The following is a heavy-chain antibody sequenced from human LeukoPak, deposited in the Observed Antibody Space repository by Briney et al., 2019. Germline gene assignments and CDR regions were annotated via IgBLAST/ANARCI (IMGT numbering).Heavy chain of an antibody. V-gene: IGHV3-74*03. D-gene: IGHD3-10*01. J-gene: IGHJ4*02. CDR1: GFTFSIYW. Sequence: GGSLRLSYAASGFTFSIYWMHWVRQVPGKGLVWVTRIKSDGSSIMYADSVRGRFTISRDNAMNTLYLQMNSLRAEDTAVYYCAREGQYGSGSKYFDYWGQGTLVTVSS. CDR3: AREGQYGSGSKYFDY. CDR2: IKSDGSSI.